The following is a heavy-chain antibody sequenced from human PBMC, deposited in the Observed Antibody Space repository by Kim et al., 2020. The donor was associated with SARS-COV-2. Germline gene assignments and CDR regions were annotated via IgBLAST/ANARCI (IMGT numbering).Heavy chain of an antibody. Sequence: NYNPSLKSRVTISVETSKNQFSLKLSAVTAADTAVYYCARGLWTAAADYWGQGTLVTVSS. V-gene: IGHV4-34*01. D-gene: IGHD6-13*01. CDR3: ARGLWTAAADY. J-gene: IGHJ4*02.